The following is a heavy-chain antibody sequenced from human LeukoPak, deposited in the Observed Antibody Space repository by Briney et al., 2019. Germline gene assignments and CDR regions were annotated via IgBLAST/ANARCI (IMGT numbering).Heavy chain of an antibody. V-gene: IGHV4-34*01. CDR3: ARGWSKVRYFDWPPRYYFDY. D-gene: IGHD3-9*01. Sequence: SETLSLTCAVYGGSFSGYYWTWLRQPPGKVLEWIGEINHSGSTNYNPSLKSRVTISVDTSKNQFSLKLSSVTAADTAVYYCARGWSKVRYFDWPPRYYFDYWGQGTLVTVSS. J-gene: IGHJ4*02. CDR1: GGSFSGYY. CDR2: INHSGST.